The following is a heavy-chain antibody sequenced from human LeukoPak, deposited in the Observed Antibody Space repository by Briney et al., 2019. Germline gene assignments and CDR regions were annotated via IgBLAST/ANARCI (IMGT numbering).Heavy chain of an antibody. D-gene: IGHD3-10*01. CDR2: IYHTGST. Sequence: PSQTLSLTCTVSGASISSGTYSWSWIRQPPGEGLEWIGYIYHTGSTYYNPSLKSRVTISVDRSKNQFSPNLNSVIAADTALYYCARGDGSGSGRWFDPWGQGTLITVSS. CDR1: GASISSGTYS. CDR3: ARGDGSGSGRWFDP. J-gene: IGHJ5*02. V-gene: IGHV4-30-2*01.